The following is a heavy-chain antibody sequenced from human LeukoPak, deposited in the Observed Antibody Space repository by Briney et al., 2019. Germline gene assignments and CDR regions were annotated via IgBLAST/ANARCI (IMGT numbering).Heavy chain of an antibody. Sequence: GGSLRLSCAASGFTFSSYGMHWVRQAPGKGLEWVAVISYDGSNKYYADSVKGRFTISRDNSKNTLYLQMNSLRAEDTAVYYCAKGPNRMTTVTTSWWYFDLWGRGTLVTVSS. CDR3: AKGPNRMTTVTTSWWYFDL. D-gene: IGHD4-17*01. V-gene: IGHV3-30*18. CDR2: ISYDGSNK. J-gene: IGHJ2*01. CDR1: GFTFSSYG.